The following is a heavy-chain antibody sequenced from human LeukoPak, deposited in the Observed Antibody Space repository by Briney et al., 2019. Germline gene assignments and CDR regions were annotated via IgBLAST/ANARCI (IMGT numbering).Heavy chain of an antibody. CDR1: GGSISSGGYY. V-gene: IGHV4-31*11. Sequence: SETLSLTCAVSGGSISSGGYYWSWIRQHPGKGLEWIGYIYYSGSTYYNPSLKSRVTISVDTSKNQFSLKLSSVTAADTAVYYCARDTRYCSSTSCDFNWFDPWGQGTLVTVSS. CDR2: IYYSGST. CDR3: ARDTRYCSSTSCDFNWFDP. J-gene: IGHJ5*02. D-gene: IGHD2-2*01.